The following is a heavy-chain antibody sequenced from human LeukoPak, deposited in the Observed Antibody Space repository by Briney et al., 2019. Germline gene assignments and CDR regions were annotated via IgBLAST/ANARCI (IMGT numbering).Heavy chain of an antibody. J-gene: IGHJ4*02. CDR1: GFTFSSYG. V-gene: IGHV3-23*01. CDR2: ISGSGTST. Sequence: GGSLRLSCAASGFTFSSYGMNWVRQAPGKGLEWVSAISGSGTSTYYADSVKGRFTISRDNAKNSLYLQMNSLRAEDTAVYYCARDRYGYHFDYWGQGTLVTVSS. CDR3: ARDRYGYHFDY. D-gene: IGHD5-12*01.